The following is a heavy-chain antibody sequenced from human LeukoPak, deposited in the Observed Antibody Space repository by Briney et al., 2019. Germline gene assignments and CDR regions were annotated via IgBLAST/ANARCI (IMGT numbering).Heavy chain of an antibody. J-gene: IGHJ4*02. CDR2: IDKHGNGK. CDR1: GFTFSISW. Sequence: GGSLRLSCVASGFTFSISWVTWVRQAPGKGLEWVANIDKHGNGKYYVDSVKGRFAISRDYATNSVFLQMNSLRAEDTSVYYCARDAGWGYYDLWGQGTLVTVSS. D-gene: IGHD1-26*01. CDR3: ARDAGWGYYDL. V-gene: IGHV3-7*01.